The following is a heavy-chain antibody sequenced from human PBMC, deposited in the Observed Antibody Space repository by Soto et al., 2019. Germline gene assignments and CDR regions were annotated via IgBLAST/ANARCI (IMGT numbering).Heavy chain of an antibody. CDR2: ISGDGGST. CDR3: AKDIAYYDSSGYYQGAFDY. CDR1: GFTFDDYA. J-gene: IGHJ4*02. V-gene: IGHV3-43*02. D-gene: IGHD3-22*01. Sequence: GGSLRLSCAASGFTFDDYAMHWVRQAPGKGLEWVSLISGDGGSTYYADSVKGRFTISRDNSKNSLYLQMNSLRTEDTALYYCAKDIAYYDSSGYYQGAFDYWGQGTLVTVSS.